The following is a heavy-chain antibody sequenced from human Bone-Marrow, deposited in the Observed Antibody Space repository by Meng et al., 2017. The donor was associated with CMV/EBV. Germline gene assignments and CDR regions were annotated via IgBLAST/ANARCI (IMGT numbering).Heavy chain of an antibody. CDR2: ISSSSSYI. Sequence: GGSLRLSCAASGFTFSNYSMNWVRQAPGKGLEWVSSISSSSSYIYYADSVKGRFTISRDNAKNSLYLQMSSLRVEDTAVYYCASKESYFYDSNYYGMDVWGQGTTVTVYS. CDR3: ASKESYFYDSNYYGMDV. J-gene: IGHJ6*02. CDR1: GFTFSNYS. V-gene: IGHV3-21*01. D-gene: IGHD3-22*01.